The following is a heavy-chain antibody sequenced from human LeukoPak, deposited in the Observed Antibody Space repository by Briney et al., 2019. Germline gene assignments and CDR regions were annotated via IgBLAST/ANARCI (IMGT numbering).Heavy chain of an antibody. CDR1: GFTFSSYA. CDR2: ISSNGGST. J-gene: IGHJ4*02. V-gene: IGHV3-64*01. CDR3: AKDGAEGFGELLYRGYFDY. D-gene: IGHD3-10*01. Sequence: GGSLRLSCAASGFTFSSYAMHWVRQAPGKGLEYVSAISSNGGSTYYANSVKGRFTISRDNSKNTLYLQMNSLRAEDTAVYYCAKDGAEGFGELLYRGYFDYWGQGTLVTVSS.